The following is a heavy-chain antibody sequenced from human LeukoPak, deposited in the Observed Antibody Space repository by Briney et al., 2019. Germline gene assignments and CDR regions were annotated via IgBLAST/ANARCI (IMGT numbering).Heavy chain of an antibody. CDR1: GFAFSDYY. CDR2: ISSSGNTI. CDR3: ARDLGSGAFDI. J-gene: IGHJ3*02. D-gene: IGHD3-10*01. V-gene: IGHV3-11*04. Sequence: GGSLRFSCAASGFAFSDYYMSWIRQAPGEGLESISYISSSGNTIHDADSLKGRFTISRDNARNSLYLQMNSLRVEDTAVYYCARDLGSGAFDIWGQGTMVTVSS.